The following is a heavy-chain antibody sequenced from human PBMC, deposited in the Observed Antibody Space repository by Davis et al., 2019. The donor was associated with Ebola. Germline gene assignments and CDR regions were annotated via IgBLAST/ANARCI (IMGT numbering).Heavy chain of an antibody. V-gene: IGHV1-69*04. Sequence: SVKVSCKASGGTFSSYAISWVRQAPGQGLEWLGRIIPILGIANYAQKFQGRVTITADKSTSTAYMELSSLRSEDTAVYYCARDRVLVVYARGGMDVWGQGTTDTVSS. CDR2: IIPILGIA. CDR1: GGTFSSYA. CDR3: ARDRVLVVYARGGMDV. D-gene: IGHD2-8*02. J-gene: IGHJ6*02.